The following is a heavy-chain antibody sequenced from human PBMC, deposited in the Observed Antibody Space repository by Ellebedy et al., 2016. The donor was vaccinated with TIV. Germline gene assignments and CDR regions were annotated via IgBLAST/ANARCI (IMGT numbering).Heavy chain of an antibody. V-gene: IGHV4-39*01. D-gene: IGHD3-10*01. CDR3: ARWFGELLYVRWFDP. CDR2: IYSSGST. CDR1: GGSISSSTYY. J-gene: IGHJ5*02. Sequence: SETLSLTCTVSGGSISSSTYYWGWIRQPPGKGLEWIGTIYSSGSTYYNPSLKSRLPISVDTSKNQFSLKLSSVTAADTAVYFCARWFGELLYVRWFDPWGQGTLVTVSS.